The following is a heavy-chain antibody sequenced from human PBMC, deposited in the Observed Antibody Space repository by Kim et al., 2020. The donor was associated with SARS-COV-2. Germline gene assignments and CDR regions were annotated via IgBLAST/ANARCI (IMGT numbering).Heavy chain of an antibody. V-gene: IGHV3-30-3*01. CDR1: GFTFSSYA. Sequence: GGSLRLSCAASGFTFSSYAMHWVRQAPGKGLEWVAVISYDGSNKYYADSVKGRFTISRDNSKNTLYLQMNSLRAEDTAVYYCARDRRRYCSSTSCFNYFDYWGQGTLVTVSS. D-gene: IGHD2-2*01. CDR2: ISYDGSNK. J-gene: IGHJ4*02. CDR3: ARDRRRYCSSTSCFNYFDY.